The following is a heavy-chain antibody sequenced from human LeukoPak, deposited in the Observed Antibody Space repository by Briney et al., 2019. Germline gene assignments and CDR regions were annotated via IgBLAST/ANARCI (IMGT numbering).Heavy chain of an antibody. CDR3: AKTVDNWNDLAYFDY. CDR2: IRGSGGST. CDR1: GFTFSSYA. D-gene: IGHD1-1*01. V-gene: IGHV3-23*01. Sequence: GGSLRLSCAASGFTFSSYAMSGLRQAPGGGLEWVSAIRGSGGSTYYSDSVKGRFTISRDNSKSTLYLQMNSLRAEDTAVYYCAKTVDNWNDLAYFDYWGQGTLVTVSS. J-gene: IGHJ4*02.